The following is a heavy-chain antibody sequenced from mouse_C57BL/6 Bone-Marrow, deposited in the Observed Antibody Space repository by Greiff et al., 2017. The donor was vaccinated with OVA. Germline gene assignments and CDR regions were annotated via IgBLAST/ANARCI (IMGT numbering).Heavy chain of an antibody. Sequence: VQLQQSGAELVRPGASVKLSCTASGFNFKDDYMHWVKQRPEQGLEWIGRIDPENGDTEYASKFQGKATITADTSSNTAYLQLSSLTSEDTAVYYCYSNGNFDYWGQGTTLTVSS. V-gene: IGHV14-4*01. CDR3: YSNGNFDY. D-gene: IGHD1-1*02. J-gene: IGHJ2*01. CDR1: GFNFKDDY. CDR2: IDPENGDT.